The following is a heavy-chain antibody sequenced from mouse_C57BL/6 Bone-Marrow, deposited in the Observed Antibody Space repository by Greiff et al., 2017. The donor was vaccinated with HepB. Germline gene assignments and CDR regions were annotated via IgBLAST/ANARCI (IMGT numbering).Heavy chain of an antibody. CDR1: GFNIKDDY. D-gene: IGHD2-3*01. CDR3: TTDDGYLAWFAY. V-gene: IGHV14-4*01. J-gene: IGHJ3*01. Sequence: VQLQQSGAELVRPGASVKLSCTASGFNIKDDYMHWVKQRPEQGLEWIGWIDPENGDTEYASKFQGKATITADTSSNTAYLQLSSLTSEDTAVYCCTTDDGYLAWFAYWGQGTLVTVSA. CDR2: IDPENGDT.